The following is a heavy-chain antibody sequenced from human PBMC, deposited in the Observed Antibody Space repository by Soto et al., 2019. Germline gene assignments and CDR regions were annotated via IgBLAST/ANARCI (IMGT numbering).Heavy chain of an antibody. D-gene: IGHD3-9*01. Sequence: SETLSLTCAVSGDSITGDNWWSWVRQPPGKGLEWIGDIHHSGATNYNPSLKSRVAISVDKSKNQFSLKLSSVTAADTAVYYCARDSLTGYYFDYWGQGMLVTVSS. CDR2: IHHSGAT. J-gene: IGHJ4*02. V-gene: IGHV4-4*02. CDR1: GDSITGDNW. CDR3: ARDSLTGYYFDY.